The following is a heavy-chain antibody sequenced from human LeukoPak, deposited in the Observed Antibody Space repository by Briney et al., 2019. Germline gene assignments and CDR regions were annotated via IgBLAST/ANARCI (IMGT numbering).Heavy chain of an antibody. CDR2: ISGSGGST. Sequence: GGSLRLSCAASGFTFSRYAMNWVRQAPGKGLEWVSSISGSGGSTYYAGSVKGRFTISRENSNNTLYLQMNSLRAEDTAVYYCAKDSPFFWSDYDYIDYWGQGTLVTVSS. D-gene: IGHD3-3*01. CDR3: AKDSPFFWSDYDYIDY. V-gene: IGHV3-23*01. J-gene: IGHJ4*02. CDR1: GFTFSRYA.